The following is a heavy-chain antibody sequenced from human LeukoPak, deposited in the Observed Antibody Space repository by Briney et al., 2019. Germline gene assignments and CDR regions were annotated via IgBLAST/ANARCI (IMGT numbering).Heavy chain of an antibody. D-gene: IGHD2-8*01. Sequence: GGSLRLSCAVSGFTFSSYVMSWVRQAPGQGLEWVSGISGGGGATYYADSVQGRFTISRDNSKNTLYLQMNSLRAEDTAVYYCAKNGVYNGNYFVSSNWGQGTLVTVSS. CDR3: AKNGVYNGNYFVSSN. J-gene: IGHJ4*02. V-gene: IGHV3-23*01. CDR2: ISGGGGAT. CDR1: GFTFSSYV.